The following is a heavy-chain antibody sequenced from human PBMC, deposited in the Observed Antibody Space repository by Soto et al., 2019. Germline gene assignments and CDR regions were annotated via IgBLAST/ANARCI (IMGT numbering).Heavy chain of an antibody. CDR1: RVSIISRDYY. CDR3: ARDQGDYYGSRTYSFGMDV. D-gene: IGHD3-10*01. CDR2: IYYTGST. Sequence: SDTLSLTCTVSRVSIISRDYYWSWSRKLPGQSLEWMGNIYYTGSTYYSPSLKSRVTLSVDTSKNQFSLKLSSVTAADTAVYYCARDQGDYYGSRTYSFGMDVWGQGTTVS. J-gene: IGHJ6*02. V-gene: IGHV4-31*03.